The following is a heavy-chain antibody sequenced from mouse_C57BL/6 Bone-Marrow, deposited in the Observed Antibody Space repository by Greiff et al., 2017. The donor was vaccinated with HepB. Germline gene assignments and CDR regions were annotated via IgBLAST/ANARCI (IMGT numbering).Heavy chain of an antibody. Sequence: QVQLQQSGAELAKPGASVRLSCKASGYTFTTYWMHWVKQRPGQGLDWIGYINPGSGYTKYNQKFKDKATLTAYKSSSTAYMQLSSLTYEDSAVYFCARDYGSYGFSYWGQGTLVTVSA. CDR1: GYTFTTYW. CDR2: INPGSGYT. CDR3: ARDYGSYGFSY. J-gene: IGHJ3*01. D-gene: IGHD1-1*01. V-gene: IGHV1-7*01.